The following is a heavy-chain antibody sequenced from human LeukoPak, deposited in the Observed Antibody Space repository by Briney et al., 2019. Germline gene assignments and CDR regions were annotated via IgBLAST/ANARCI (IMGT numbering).Heavy chain of an antibody. J-gene: IGHJ6*03. V-gene: IGHV3-74*01. CDR2: ISSDGGGT. CDR1: GFTFSSYS. Sequence: GGSLRLSCAASGFTFSSYSMNWVRQAPEKGLVGVSRISSDGGGTSSADSVKGRFTISRDNSKNTLYLQMNSLRAEDTAVYYCASSKLPGGYYYMDVWGKGTTVTVSS. CDR3: ASSKLPGGYYYMDV. D-gene: IGHD2-15*01.